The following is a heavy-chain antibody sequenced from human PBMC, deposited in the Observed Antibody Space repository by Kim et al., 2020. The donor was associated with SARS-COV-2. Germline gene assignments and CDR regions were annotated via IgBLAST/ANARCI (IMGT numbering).Heavy chain of an antibody. CDR3: AIGGTYGGYSMYYYC. J-gene: IGHJ6*01. V-gene: IGHV3-49*04. CDR2: ISDNGDGGKN. Sequence: GGSLRLSCATSGFIFGGYAMSWVRQAPGKGLEWVSAISDNGDGGKNAYSVSVRGSIAIDNDDNTIYVLLQRQRLENNDTCVCACAIGGTYGGYSMYYYC. CDR1: GFIFGGYA. D-gene: IGHD2-15*01.